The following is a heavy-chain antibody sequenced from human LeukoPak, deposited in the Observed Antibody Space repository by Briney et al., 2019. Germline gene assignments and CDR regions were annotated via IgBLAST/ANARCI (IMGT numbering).Heavy chain of an antibody. J-gene: IGHJ6*04. Sequence: SVKVSCKASGGSFSCYAISWVRQAPGQGLEWMGEIIPIFGTANYAQKFQGRVTITADKSTSTAYMELSSLRSEDTAVYYCARGGYYDILTGYGMDVWGKGTTVTVSS. CDR3: ARGGYYDILTGYGMDV. CDR1: GGSFSCYA. CDR2: IIPIFGTA. V-gene: IGHV1-69*06. D-gene: IGHD3-9*01.